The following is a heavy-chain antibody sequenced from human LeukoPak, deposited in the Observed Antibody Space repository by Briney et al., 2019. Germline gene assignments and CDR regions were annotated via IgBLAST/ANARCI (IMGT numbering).Heavy chain of an antibody. CDR3: ARVAGGGWLQLSRYYYYYYMDV. CDR2: MNPNSGNT. CDR1: GYTFTSYD. J-gene: IGHJ6*03. Sequence: GASVKVSCKASGYTFTSYDINWVRQATGQGLEWMGWMNPNSGNTGYAQKFQGRVTITRNTSISTAYMELSSLRSEDTAVYHCARVAGGGWLQLSRYYYYYYMDVWGKGTTVTVSS. V-gene: IGHV1-8*03. D-gene: IGHD5-24*01.